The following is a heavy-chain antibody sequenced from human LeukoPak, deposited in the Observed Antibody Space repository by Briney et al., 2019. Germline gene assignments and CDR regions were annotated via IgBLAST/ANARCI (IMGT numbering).Heavy chain of an antibody. D-gene: IGHD3/OR15-3a*01. V-gene: IGHV3-15*01. CDR2: GKTKADGGTT. CDR1: GFTFSTAW. CDR3: TTEDF. J-gene: IGHJ3*01. Sequence: GWSLRLSCAGSGFTFSTAWMIWVRQAPGKGRERVGRGKTKADGGTTDYAAPVKGRFTITRDDSKNTVHLQMNSLNTEDTAVYYCTTEDFWGQGTLVTVSS.